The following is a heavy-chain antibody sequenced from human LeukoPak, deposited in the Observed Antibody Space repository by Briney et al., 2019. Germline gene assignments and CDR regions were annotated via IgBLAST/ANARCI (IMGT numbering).Heavy chain of an antibody. D-gene: IGHD6-19*01. CDR2: ISDGGGTT. CDR3: AKGARSSGWYSCVDY. J-gene: IGHJ4*02. CDR1: GFTFSSYA. Sequence: GGSLRLSCAASGFTFSSYAMSWVRQAPGKGLEWVSAISDGGGTTYYADSVKGRFTISRDNSKNTLYLQMNRLRVDDTAVYYCAKGARSSGWYSCVDYWGQGTLVTVSS. V-gene: IGHV3-23*01.